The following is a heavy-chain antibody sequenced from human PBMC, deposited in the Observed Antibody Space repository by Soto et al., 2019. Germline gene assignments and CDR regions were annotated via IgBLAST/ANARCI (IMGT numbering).Heavy chain of an antibody. D-gene: IGHD3-10*01. CDR3: ARGPRITMVRGVLAWFDP. Sequence: ASVKVSCKASGYTFTGYYMHWVRQAPGQGLEWMGWINPNSGGTNYAQKFQGRVTMTRDTPISTAYMELSRLRSDDTAVYYCARGPRITMVRGVLAWFDPWGQGTLVTVSS. J-gene: IGHJ5*02. CDR1: GYTFTGYY. V-gene: IGHV1-2*02. CDR2: INPNSGGT.